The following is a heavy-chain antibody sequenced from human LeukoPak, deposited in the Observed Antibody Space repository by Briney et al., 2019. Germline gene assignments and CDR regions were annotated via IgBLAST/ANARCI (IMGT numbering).Heavy chain of an antibody. CDR2: IYSTGSI. CDR3: ARDLGGSQSINWFDP. CDR1: GGSISNYY. V-gene: IGHV4-4*07. J-gene: IGHJ5*02. D-gene: IGHD1-26*01. Sequence: SETLSLTCTVSGGSISNYYWSWIRQPAGKGLEWIGHIYSTGSINDNPSLKSRVTMSVALSKNQFSLKLTSVTAADTAVYYCARDLGGSQSINWFDPWGQGTLVTVSS.